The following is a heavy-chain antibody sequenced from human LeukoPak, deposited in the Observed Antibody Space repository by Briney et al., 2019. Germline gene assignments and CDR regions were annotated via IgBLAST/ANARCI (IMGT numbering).Heavy chain of an antibody. CDR1: GYSFTSYW. D-gene: IGHD6-19*01. CDR2: IYPGDSDT. CDR3: ARRDYGSGPFDS. Sequence: MRGESLKISCQGSGYSFTSYWIGWVRQMPGKGLEWMGIIYPGDSDTTYSPSFQGQVTISADKSISTAYLQWSSLKASDTAIYYCARRDYGSGPFDSWGQGTLVTVSS. V-gene: IGHV5-51*01. J-gene: IGHJ4*02.